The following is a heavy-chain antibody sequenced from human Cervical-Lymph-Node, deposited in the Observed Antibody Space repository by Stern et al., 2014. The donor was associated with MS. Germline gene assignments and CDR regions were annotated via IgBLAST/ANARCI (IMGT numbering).Heavy chain of an antibody. CDR1: GYIFTNYW. D-gene: IGHD5-12*01. J-gene: IGHJ4*02. CDR2: IYPDDSDT. CDR3: ARHEEGGTVATG. V-gene: IGHV5-51*01. Sequence: EVQLVQSGAEVKKPGESLKISCKASGYIFTNYWIGWVRQMPGKCLEWMGIIYPDDSDTRYSPTFQGQVTISADKSINTAYLHWSSLKASDTAMYYCARHEEGGTVATGWGQGTLITVSS.